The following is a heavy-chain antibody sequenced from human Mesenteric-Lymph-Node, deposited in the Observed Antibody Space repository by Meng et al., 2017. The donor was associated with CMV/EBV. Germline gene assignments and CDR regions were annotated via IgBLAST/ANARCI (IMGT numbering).Heavy chain of an antibody. CDR1: GGSFSGFY. CDR2: INDSGST. Sequence: SETLSLTCAVYGGSFSGFYWSWIRQPPGKGLEWIGEINDSGSTNYNPSLKSRVTISVDMSRNQFSLKLSSVTAADTAVYYCARDRYSVSLDAFGIWGQGTMVTVSS. CDR3: ARDRYSVSLDAFGI. V-gene: IGHV4-34*01. D-gene: IGHD1-26*01. J-gene: IGHJ3*02.